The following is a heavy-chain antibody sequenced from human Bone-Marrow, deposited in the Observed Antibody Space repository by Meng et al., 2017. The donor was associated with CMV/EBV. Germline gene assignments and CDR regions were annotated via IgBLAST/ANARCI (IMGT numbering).Heavy chain of an antibody. J-gene: IGHJ4*02. CDR2: IYYSGST. V-gene: IGHV4-39*07. CDR3: ARSGFRYREGLGLYYFDY. D-gene: IGHD2-15*01. CDR1: GGSISSSSYY. Sequence: PETLSLTCTVSGGSISSSSYYWGWIRQPPGKGLEWIGSIYYSGSTYYNPSLKSRVTISVDTSKNQFSLKLSSVTAADTAVYYCARSGFRYREGLGLYYFDYWGQGNLVNVAS.